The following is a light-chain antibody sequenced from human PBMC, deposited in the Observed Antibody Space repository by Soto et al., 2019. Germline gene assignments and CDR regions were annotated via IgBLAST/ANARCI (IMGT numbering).Light chain of an antibody. Sequence: DIQMTQSPSSVSASVGDRATITCRASQGITSWLAWYQQKPGKAPKLLIYRASNLQSGVPSRFSGSGSGTDFTLTISGLQPADFATYYCQQTTTFPLTFGGGTKVEIK. V-gene: IGKV1-12*01. CDR1: QGITSW. CDR3: QQTTTFPLT. J-gene: IGKJ4*01. CDR2: RAS.